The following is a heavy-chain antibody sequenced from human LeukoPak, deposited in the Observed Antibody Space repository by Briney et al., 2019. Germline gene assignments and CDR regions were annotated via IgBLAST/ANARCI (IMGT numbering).Heavy chain of an antibody. CDR3: ARDDLTGLFDY. V-gene: IGHV4-59*01. CDR1: GGSISSYY. CDR2: IYYSGST. J-gene: IGHJ4*02. D-gene: IGHD3-9*01. Sequence: PSETLSLTCTVSGGSISSYYWSWIRQPPGKGLEWIGYIYYSGSTNYNPSLKSRVTISVDTSKNQFSPKLSSVTAADTAVYYCARDDLTGLFDYWGQGTLVTVSS.